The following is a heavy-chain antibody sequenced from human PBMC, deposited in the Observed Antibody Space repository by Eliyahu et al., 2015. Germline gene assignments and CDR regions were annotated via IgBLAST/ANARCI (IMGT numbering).Heavy chain of an antibody. J-gene: IGHJ4*02. Sequence: VSAITGGGGHTFYADSVKGRFTISGDNSKNTLYLQMSSLRGEDTAVYYCAISGFYCSGGSCYSFFDYWGQGTLVTVSS. V-gene: IGHV3-23*01. CDR3: AISGFYCSGGSCYSFFDY. CDR2: ITGGGGHT. D-gene: IGHD2-15*01.